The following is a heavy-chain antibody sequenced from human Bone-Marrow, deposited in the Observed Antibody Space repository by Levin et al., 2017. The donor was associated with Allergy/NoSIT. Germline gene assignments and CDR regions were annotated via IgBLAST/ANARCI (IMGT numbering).Heavy chain of an antibody. J-gene: IGHJ4*02. CDR3: VRMSVVVLTETVF. D-gene: IGHD2-21*02. V-gene: IGHV3-11*01. Sequence: GGSLRLSCVASGYIFSDYYMSWVRQAPGKGLEWISYISVSGSNSKYANSVKGRFTISRDNARNTVYLQRNSLRADDTAVYFCVRMSVVVLTETVFWGQGPPVTVSS. CDR2: ISVSGSNS. CDR1: GYIFSDYY.